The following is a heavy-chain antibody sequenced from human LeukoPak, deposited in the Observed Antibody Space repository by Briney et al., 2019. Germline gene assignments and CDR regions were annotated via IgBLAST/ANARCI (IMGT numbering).Heavy chain of an antibody. CDR3: ARRNRAVAFSFDY. CDR1: GGSFSGYY. J-gene: IGHJ4*02. Sequence: PSETLSLTCAVYGGSFSGYYWSWIRQPPGKGLEWIGEINHSGSTNYNPSLKSRVTISVDTSKNQFSLKLSSVTAADTAVYYCARRNRAVAFSFDYWGQGTLVTVSS. D-gene: IGHD6-19*01. CDR2: INHSGST. V-gene: IGHV4-34*01.